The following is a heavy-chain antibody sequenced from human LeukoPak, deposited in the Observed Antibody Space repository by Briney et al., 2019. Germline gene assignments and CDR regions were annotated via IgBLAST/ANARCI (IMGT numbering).Heavy chain of an antibody. V-gene: IGHV3-23*01. D-gene: IGHD6-19*01. J-gene: IGHJ4*02. Sequence: GGSLRLSCAASGFTFNTYAMYWVRQAPGQGLEWVSSISGLGDTTHYSDSVKGRFTISRDNSKNTLYLQMNILRAEDTAVYYCARGGSSGWYPSSAALDYWGQGTLVTVSS. CDR3: ARGGSSGWYPSSAALDY. CDR1: GFTFNTYA. CDR2: ISGLGDTT.